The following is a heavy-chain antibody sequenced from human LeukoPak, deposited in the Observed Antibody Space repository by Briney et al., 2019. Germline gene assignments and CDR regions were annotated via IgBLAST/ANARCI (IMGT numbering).Heavy chain of an antibody. D-gene: IGHD4-17*01. CDR2: ISTSGTTI. Sequence: GGSLRLSCAASGFAFTDYYMSWIRQAPGKGLDWVSYISTSGTTINYADSVKGRFTFSRDNAKNSLYLQMNSLRAEDTAVYYCARAGRLQYGDYVAFDYWGQGTLVTVSS. V-gene: IGHV3-11*01. CDR1: GFAFTDYY. CDR3: ARAGRLQYGDYVAFDY. J-gene: IGHJ4*02.